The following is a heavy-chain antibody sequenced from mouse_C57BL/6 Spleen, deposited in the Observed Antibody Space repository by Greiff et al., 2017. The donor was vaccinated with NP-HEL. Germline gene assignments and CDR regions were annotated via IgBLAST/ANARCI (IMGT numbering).Heavy chain of an antibody. CDR3: SRDITTVKSAWFAY. Sequence: EVQLVESGGGLVKPGGSLKLSCAASGFTFSSYAMSWVRQTPEKRLEWVATISDGGSYTYYPDNVKGRFTISRDNAKNNLYLQMSHLKSEDTAMYYCSRDITTVKSAWFAYWGQGTLVTVSA. CDR1: GFTFSSYA. J-gene: IGHJ3*01. CDR2: ISDGGSYT. V-gene: IGHV5-4*01. D-gene: IGHD1-1*01.